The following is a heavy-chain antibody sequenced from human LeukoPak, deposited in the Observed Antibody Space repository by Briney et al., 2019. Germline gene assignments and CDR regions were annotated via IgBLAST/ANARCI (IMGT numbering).Heavy chain of an antibody. CDR2: IYSSGST. CDR1: GLTVSSTY. V-gene: IGHV3-66*01. Sequence: GGSLRLSCAASGLTVSSTYMSWVRQTPGKGLEWVSVIYSSGSTYYADSVKGRFTISRDNSKNTLYLQMNSLRAEDTAVYYCARDLLEWYFDYWGQGTLVTVSS. J-gene: IGHJ4*02. CDR3: ARDLLEWYFDY. D-gene: IGHD3-3*01.